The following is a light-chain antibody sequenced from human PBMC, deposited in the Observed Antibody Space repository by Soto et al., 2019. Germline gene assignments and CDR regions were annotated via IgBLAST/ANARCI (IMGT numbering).Light chain of an antibody. V-gene: IGKV3-11*01. J-gene: IGKJ4*01. CDR2: DAS. Sequence: EIVLSQSPATLSLSPGERATVSCRASQSVSSYLAWYQQKPGQAPRLLISDASNRATGIPARFSGSGSGTDFTLTISSLEPEDFAVYYCQQHGTSPIFGGGTKVEIK. CDR1: QSVSSY. CDR3: QQHGTSPI.